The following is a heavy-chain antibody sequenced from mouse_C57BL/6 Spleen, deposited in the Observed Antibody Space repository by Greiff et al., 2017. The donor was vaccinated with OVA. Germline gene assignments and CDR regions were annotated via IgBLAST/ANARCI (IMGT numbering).Heavy chain of an antibody. CDR1: GYTFTSYW. J-gene: IGHJ4*01. V-gene: IGHV1-69*01. Sequence: QVQLKQPGAELVMPGASVKLSCKASGYTFTSYWMHWVKQRPGQGLEWIGEIDPSDSYTNYNQKFKGKSTLTVDKSSSTAYMQLSSLTSEDSAVYYCARSGSNPTYYYAMDYWGQGTSVTVSS. D-gene: IGHD1-1*01. CDR2: IDPSDSYT. CDR3: ARSGSNPTYYYAMDY.